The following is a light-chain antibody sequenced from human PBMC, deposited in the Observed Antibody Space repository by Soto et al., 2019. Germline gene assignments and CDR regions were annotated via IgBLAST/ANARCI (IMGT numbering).Light chain of an antibody. CDR3: QTWVGTGNVV. Sequence: QPVLTQSPSASASLGASVKVTCTLSSGYSSYAIAWHQQQPEKGPRYLMKVNSDGSHRKGDGIPDRFSGSSSGAERYLTISSLQSEDEAAYYCQTWVGTGNVVFGGGTKLTVL. J-gene: IGLJ2*01. CDR1: SGYSSYA. V-gene: IGLV4-69*01. CDR2: VNSDGSH.